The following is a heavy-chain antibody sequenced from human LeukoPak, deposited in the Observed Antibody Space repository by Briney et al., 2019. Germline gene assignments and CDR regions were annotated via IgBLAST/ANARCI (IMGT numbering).Heavy chain of an antibody. CDR3: VRDPSESGFAFDS. CDR1: GFTFSTYW. Sequence: PGGSLGLSCSASGFTFSTYWMSWVRQAPGKGLEWVAFIWFDGSNKHYADSVKGRFTISRDNSEDTLYLQMNSLRAEDTAVYYCVRDPSESGFAFDSWGQGALVTVSS. CDR2: IWFDGSNK. J-gene: IGHJ4*02. V-gene: IGHV3-33*08. D-gene: IGHD1-14*01.